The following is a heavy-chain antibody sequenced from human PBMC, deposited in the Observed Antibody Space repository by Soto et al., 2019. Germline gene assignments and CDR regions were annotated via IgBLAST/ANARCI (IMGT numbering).Heavy chain of an antibody. Sequence: SETLSLTCTVSDGSISTYYWSWIRLPPGKGPEWIGYIYYSGSTTYNPSLKSRVTMSVDTSKNQFSLELSSATSADTAIYYCARGRTAPPRTYYFDSWGQGSLVTVSS. J-gene: IGHJ4*02. V-gene: IGHV4-59*01. CDR1: DGSISTYY. D-gene: IGHD1-1*01. CDR3: ARGRTAPPRTYYFDS. CDR2: IYYSGST.